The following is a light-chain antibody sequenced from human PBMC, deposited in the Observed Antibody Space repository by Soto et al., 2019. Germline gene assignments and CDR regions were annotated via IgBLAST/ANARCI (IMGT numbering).Light chain of an antibody. V-gene: IGKV3-20*01. Sequence: EIVLTQSPGTLSVSPGERATLSCRASQSVGRNYLAWYQQKPGQAPRLLIYGASSRATGIPDRFSGSASGTDFTLTISRLEPEDFAVYYCQQYAESPLTFGGGTKVEPK. CDR2: GAS. CDR3: QQYAESPLT. J-gene: IGKJ4*01. CDR1: QSVGRNY.